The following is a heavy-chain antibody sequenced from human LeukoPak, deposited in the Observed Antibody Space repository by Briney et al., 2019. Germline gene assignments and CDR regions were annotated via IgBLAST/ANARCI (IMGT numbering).Heavy chain of an antibody. CDR1: GFTFSSYS. Sequence: PGGSLRLSCAASGFTFSSYSMNWVRQAPAKGLEWVSSINSSSSYIYYADSVKGRFTISRDNAKNSLYLQMNSLRAEDTAVYYCAREYSSGWYVDYWGQGTLVTVSS. D-gene: IGHD6-19*01. CDR2: INSSSSYI. V-gene: IGHV3-21*01. J-gene: IGHJ4*02. CDR3: AREYSSGWYVDY.